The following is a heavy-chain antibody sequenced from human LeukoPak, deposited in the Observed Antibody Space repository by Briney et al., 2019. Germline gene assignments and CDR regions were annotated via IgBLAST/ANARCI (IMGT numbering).Heavy chain of an antibody. D-gene: IGHD3-10*01. CDR2: ISGSGGST. V-gene: IGHV3-23*01. J-gene: IGHJ4*02. CDR1: GFTFSSYA. CDR3: ARSRIGYYSSGFDY. Sequence: GGSLRLSCAASGFTFSSYAMSWVRQAPGKGLEWVSAISGSGGSTYYADSVKGRFTISRDNSKNTLYLQMNSLRAEDTAVYYCARSRIGYYSSGFDYWGQGILVTVSS.